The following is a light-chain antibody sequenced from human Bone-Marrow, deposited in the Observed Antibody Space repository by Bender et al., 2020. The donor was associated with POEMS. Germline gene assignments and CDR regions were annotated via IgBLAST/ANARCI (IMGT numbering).Light chain of an antibody. J-gene: IGLJ2*01. CDR1: SSDVGNYNL. V-gene: IGLV2-23*02. Sequence: QSALTQPASVSGSPGQSITISCSGTSSDVGNYNLVSWYQQHPGKVPKLIIYEVTKRPSGVSDRFSGSKSGNTASLTISGLQAEDEADYYCYSYGKPFTPAIFGGGTKLTVL. CDR2: EVT. CDR3: YSYGKPFTPAI.